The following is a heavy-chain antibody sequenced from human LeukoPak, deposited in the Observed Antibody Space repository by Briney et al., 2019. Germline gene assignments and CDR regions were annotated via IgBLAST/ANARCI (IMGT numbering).Heavy chain of an antibody. Sequence: SETLSLTCAVYSGSFSNYYWSWIRQPPGKGLEWIGEINQSGSTNYNPSLKSRVTISVDTSKNHFSLKLSSVTAADTAVYYCARVGRYCSGGSCYSEDYYYYMDVWGKGTTVTVSS. CDR3: ARVGRYCSGGSCYSEDYYYYMDV. V-gene: IGHV4-34*01. J-gene: IGHJ6*03. CDR1: SGSFSNYY. D-gene: IGHD2-15*01. CDR2: INQSGST.